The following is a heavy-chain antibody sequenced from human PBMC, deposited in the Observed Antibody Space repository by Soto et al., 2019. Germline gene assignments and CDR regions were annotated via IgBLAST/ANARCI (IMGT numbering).Heavy chain of an antibody. CDR2: IYYSGST. V-gene: IGHV4-59*01. D-gene: IGHD3-9*01. CDR1: GGSISSYY. Sequence: PSETLSLTCTVSGGSISSYYWSWIRQPPGKGLEWIGYIYYSGSTNYNPSLKSRVTISVDTSKNQFSLKLSSGTAADTAVYYCARAPPPYYDILSVPAFGWFDPWGQGTLVTVSS. J-gene: IGHJ5*02. CDR3: ARAPPPYYDILSVPAFGWFDP.